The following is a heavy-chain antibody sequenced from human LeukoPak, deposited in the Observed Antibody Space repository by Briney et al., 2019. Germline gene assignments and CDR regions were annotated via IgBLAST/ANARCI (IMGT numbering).Heavy chain of an antibody. V-gene: IGHV3-7*01. J-gene: IGHJ4*02. Sequence: PGGALRLSCAASGFTLSKHWMNWGCPAPGKGLEWAANISPDGIDKYYVDSVRGRFTISRDNAKNSLYLQMSSLRAEDTAVYYCVRGSDSWGQGTLVTVSS. CDR3: VRGSDS. CDR1: GFTLSKHW. CDR2: ISPDGIDK.